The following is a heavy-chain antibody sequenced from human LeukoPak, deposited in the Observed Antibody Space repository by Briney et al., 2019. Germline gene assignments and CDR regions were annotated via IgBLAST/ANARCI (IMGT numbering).Heavy chain of an antibody. CDR1: GFNFSIHA. J-gene: IGHJ4*02. V-gene: IGHV3-23*01. CDR3: TKDVQNDVGATDC. Sequence: GGTLRLSCAASGFNFSIHAMTWVRQAPGKGLEWVSTIDRSGERTHYADSVKGRFTISRDNSRNTLYLQMNSLRAEDTAIYYCTKDVQNDVGATDCWGQGTLVTVSS. D-gene: IGHD1-26*01. CDR2: IDRSGERT.